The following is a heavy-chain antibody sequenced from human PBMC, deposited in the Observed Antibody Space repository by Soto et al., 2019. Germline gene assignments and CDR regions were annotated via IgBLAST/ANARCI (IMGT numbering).Heavy chain of an antibody. CDR1: GYTLTDLS. Sequence: ASVTVSCQVSGYTLTDLSMHWVRQAPGKGLEWMGGFDPEDGETIYAQKFQGRVTMTEDTSTDTAYMELSSLRSEDTAVYYCATSGYYDSSGYWAPVSDYWGQGTLVTVSS. CDR3: ATSGYYDSSGYWAPVSDY. J-gene: IGHJ4*02. D-gene: IGHD3-22*01. CDR2: FDPEDGET. V-gene: IGHV1-24*01.